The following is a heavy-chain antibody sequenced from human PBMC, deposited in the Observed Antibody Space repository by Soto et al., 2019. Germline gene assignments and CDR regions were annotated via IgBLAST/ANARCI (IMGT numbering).Heavy chain of an antibody. V-gene: IGHV3-53*01. CDR3: ARIGYSFAWGY. D-gene: IGHD5-18*01. CDR1: GFLVNSAY. Sequence: EVQLVESGGGLIPPGGSLRLSCAASGFLVNSAYMTWVRQAPGKGLEWLSMINSDGSTLYAESVKGRFTISRDNSKNRLDLQMNSLRAEDTAMYYCARIGYSFAWGYWGQGTLVIVPS. CDR2: INSDGST. J-gene: IGHJ4*02.